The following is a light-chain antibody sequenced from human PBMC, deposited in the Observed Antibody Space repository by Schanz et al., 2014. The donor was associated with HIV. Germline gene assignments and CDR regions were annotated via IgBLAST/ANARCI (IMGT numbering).Light chain of an antibody. Sequence: QSALTQPPSASGSPGQSVTISCTGTSSDVRGYNLVSWYQQHPGKAPKLMIYEVTKRPSGVSNRFSGSKSGNTASLTISGLQAEDEADYYCNSYTSSSPLVFGGGTQLTVL. J-gene: IGLJ2*01. CDR2: EVT. CDR3: NSYTSSSPLV. CDR1: SSDVRGYNL. V-gene: IGLV2-14*02.